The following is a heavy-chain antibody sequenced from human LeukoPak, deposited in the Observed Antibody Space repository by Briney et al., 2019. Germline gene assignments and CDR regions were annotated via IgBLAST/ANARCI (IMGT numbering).Heavy chain of an antibody. J-gene: IGHJ1*01. V-gene: IGHV3-21*01. CDR2: ISSSSSYI. Sequence: SGGSLRLSCAASGFTFSSYSMNWVRQAPGKGLEWVSSISSSSSYIYYADSVKGRFTISRDNAKNSLYLQMNSLRAEDTAVYYCARDSSGIAKYFQHWGQGTLVTVSS. D-gene: IGHD6-13*01. CDR1: GFTFSSYS. CDR3: ARDSSGIAKYFQH.